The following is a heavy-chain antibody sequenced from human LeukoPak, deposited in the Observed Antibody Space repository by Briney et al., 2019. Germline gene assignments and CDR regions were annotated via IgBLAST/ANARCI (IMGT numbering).Heavy chain of an antibody. V-gene: IGHV3-7*01. J-gene: IGHJ4*02. CDR3: ARYNSSSSLDY. D-gene: IGHD6-6*01. CDR1: GFTFSNYW. Sequence: PGGSLRLSCAASGFTFSNYWMSWVRQAPGKGLEWVANIKQDESQKYYVDSVKGRFTISRDNAKCSLYLQMNSLRAEDTAVYYCARYNSSSSLDYWGQGTLVTVSS. CDR2: IKQDESQK.